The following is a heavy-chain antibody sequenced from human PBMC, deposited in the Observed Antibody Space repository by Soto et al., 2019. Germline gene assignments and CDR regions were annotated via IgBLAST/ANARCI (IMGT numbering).Heavy chain of an antibody. Sequence: QVQLVQSGAEVKKPGASVKVSCKASGYTFTSYGISWVRQAPGQGLEWLGWISAYNGNTNYAQKRVGKVTSTTDTSTSKAYMELRSLRSDDTAVYYCAREMWYYDRSGYTKYYFDYWGQGTLVTVSS. CDR2: ISAYNGNT. V-gene: IGHV1-18*01. CDR1: GYTFTSYG. CDR3: AREMWYYDRSGYTKYYFDY. J-gene: IGHJ4*02. D-gene: IGHD3-22*01.